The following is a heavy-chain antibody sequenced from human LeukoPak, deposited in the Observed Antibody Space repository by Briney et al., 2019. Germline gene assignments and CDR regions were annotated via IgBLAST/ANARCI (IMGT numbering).Heavy chain of an antibody. V-gene: IGHV1-46*01. CDR1: GYTFTSYY. CDR3: ARQLLTGIAVAGTGY. Sequence: ASVKVSCKASGYTFTSYYMHWVRQAPGQGLEWMGIINPSGGSTSYAQKFQGRVTMTRDTSTSTVYMELSSLRSEDTAVYYCARQLLTGIAVAGTGYWGQGTLVTVSS. CDR2: INPSGGST. D-gene: IGHD6-19*01. J-gene: IGHJ4*02.